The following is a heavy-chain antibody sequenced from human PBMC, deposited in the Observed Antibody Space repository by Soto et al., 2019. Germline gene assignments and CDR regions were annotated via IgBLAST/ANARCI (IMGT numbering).Heavy chain of an antibody. CDR1: GYSLTELS. V-gene: IGHV1-24*01. CDR3: ARGFMDGSPSVYYYYGMDV. CDR2: YDLEKGET. D-gene: IGHD2-2*03. Sequence: ASVKVSCKVSGYSLTELSIHWVRQAPGEGLEWMGGYDLEKGETIYAQKFQGRVTMTEDSPADTPYMQLRSLRSEDTAVYYCARGFMDGSPSVYYYYGMDVWGQGTTVTVSS. J-gene: IGHJ6*02.